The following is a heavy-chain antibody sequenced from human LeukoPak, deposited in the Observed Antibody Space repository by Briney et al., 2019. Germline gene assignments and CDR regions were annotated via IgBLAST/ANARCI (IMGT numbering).Heavy chain of an antibody. Sequence: PGGSLRLSCAASGFTFSVYYMSWIRQAPGKGLEWVSYISSSGSTIYYADSVKGRFTISRDNAKNSLYLQMNSLRAEDTAVYYCAKNGGSYYRPFDYWGQGTLVTVSS. CDR1: GFTFSVYY. D-gene: IGHD1-26*01. J-gene: IGHJ4*02. CDR2: ISSSGSTI. V-gene: IGHV3-11*01. CDR3: AKNGGSYYRPFDY.